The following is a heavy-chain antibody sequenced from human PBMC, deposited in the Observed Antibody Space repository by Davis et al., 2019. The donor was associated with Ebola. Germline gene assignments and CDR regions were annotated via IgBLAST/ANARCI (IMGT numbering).Heavy chain of an antibody. D-gene: IGHD3-22*01. Sequence: SETLSLTCTVSGGSISSSSYYWGWIRQPPGKGLEWIGSIYYSGSTYYNPSLKSRVTISVDTSKNQFSLKLSSVTAAETAVYYCARLDQWLLPFDYWGQGTLVTVSS. V-gene: IGHV4-39*01. CDR3: ARLDQWLLPFDY. J-gene: IGHJ4*02. CDR1: GGSISSSSYY. CDR2: IYYSGST.